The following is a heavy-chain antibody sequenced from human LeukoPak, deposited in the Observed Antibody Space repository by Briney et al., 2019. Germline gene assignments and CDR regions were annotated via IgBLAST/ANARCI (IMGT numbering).Heavy chain of an antibody. CDR3: AKLDGSSSYYSGLDY. CDR2: SSGSGGIT. J-gene: IGHJ4*02. D-gene: IGHD3-10*01. CDR1: GFTFGSYA. Sequence: GGSLRLSCAASGFTFGSYAMNWVRQAPGKGLEWVSASSGSGGITNYADSVEVRFTISKANSNLTLHLQMSSLGAEDTAIYYCAKLDGSSSYYSGLDYWGQGTLVTVSS. V-gene: IGHV3-23*01.